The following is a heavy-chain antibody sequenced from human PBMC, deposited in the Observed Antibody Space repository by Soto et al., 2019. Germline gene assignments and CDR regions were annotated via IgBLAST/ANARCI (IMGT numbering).Heavy chain of an antibody. V-gene: IGHV3-53*01. D-gene: IGHD3-3*01. CDR3: AGDLTGKNDFWSGSRSSLSYYYGMDV. CDR2: IYSGGST. Sequence: LRLSCAASGFTVSSNYMSWVRQAPGKGLEWVSVIYSGGSTYYADSVKGRFTISRDDSKNTLYLQMNSLRAEDTAVYYCAGDLTGKNDFWSGSRSSLSYYYGMDVWGQGTTVTVSS. CDR1: GFTVSSNY. J-gene: IGHJ6*02.